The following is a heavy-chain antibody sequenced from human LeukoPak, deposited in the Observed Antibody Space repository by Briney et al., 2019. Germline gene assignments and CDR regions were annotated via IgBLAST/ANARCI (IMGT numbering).Heavy chain of an antibody. Sequence: GGSLRLSCAASGFTFSSYAMHWVRQAPGKGLEWVAVISYDGSNKYYADSVKGRFTISRDNSKNTLYLQMNSLRAEDTAVYYCAKEVYDSSLSGAFDIWGQGTMVTVSS. V-gene: IGHV3-30-3*01. CDR3: AKEVYDSSLSGAFDI. CDR2: ISYDGSNK. J-gene: IGHJ3*02. D-gene: IGHD3-22*01. CDR1: GFTFSSYA.